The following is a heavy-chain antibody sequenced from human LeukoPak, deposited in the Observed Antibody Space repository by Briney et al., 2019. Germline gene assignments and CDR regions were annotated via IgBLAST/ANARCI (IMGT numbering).Heavy chain of an antibody. V-gene: IGHV3-30-3*01. Sequence: GGSLRLSCAASGFSFSSYSLHWVRQAPGKGLEWVAGISYDGSNKYYADSVKGRFTISRDNSKNTLYLQMNSLRAEDTAVFYCARERELVGGRATYYFDYWGQGTLVPVSS. J-gene: IGHJ4*02. CDR3: ARERELVGGRATYYFDY. CDR2: ISYDGSNK. CDR1: GFSFSSYS. D-gene: IGHD6-6*01.